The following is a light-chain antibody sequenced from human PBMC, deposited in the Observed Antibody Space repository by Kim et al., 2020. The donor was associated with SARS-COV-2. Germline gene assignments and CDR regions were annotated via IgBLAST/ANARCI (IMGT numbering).Light chain of an antibody. V-gene: IGLV7-46*01. Sequence: GGTVTLTCGSTTGPVTSNQWPYWVQQKPGQVPRTLIYATNNKHSWTPARFSGSLFGGKAALTLSGAQPDDEADYYCSLNYAGGRMFGGGTQLTVL. J-gene: IGLJ3*02. CDR3: SLNYAGGRM. CDR1: TGPVTSNQW. CDR2: ATN.